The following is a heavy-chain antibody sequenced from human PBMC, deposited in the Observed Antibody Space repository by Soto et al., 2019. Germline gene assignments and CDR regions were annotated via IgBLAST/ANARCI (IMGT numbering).Heavy chain of an antibody. CDR1: RVSISAYY. CDR3: ATQRLCTGGHCWNWFDP. CDR2: IYYTGST. V-gene: IGHV4-59*08. J-gene: IGHJ5*02. D-gene: IGHD2-8*02. Sequence: QVQLQESGPGLVKPSETLSLTCTVSRVSISAYYWSWIRQPPGKGLEWIGYIYYTGSTNYNPSLKRRVTISVDTSKKQYSLKLNSVTAADTAVYYCATQRLCTGGHCWNWFDPWGQGTLVTVSS.